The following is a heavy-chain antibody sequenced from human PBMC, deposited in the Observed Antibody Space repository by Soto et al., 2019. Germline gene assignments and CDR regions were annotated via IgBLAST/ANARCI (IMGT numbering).Heavy chain of an antibody. J-gene: IGHJ4*02. V-gene: IGHV1-18*01. CDR1: GYTFTSYG. CDR2: ISGYNGNT. CDR3: ARASQQLVLDY. Sequence: ASVKVSCKASGYTFTSYGINWVRQAPGQGLEWMGWISGYNGNTNYAQKFQGRVTMTTDTSTNTAHMELRSLISDDTAVYYCARASQQLVLDYWGQGTLVTVSS. D-gene: IGHD6-13*01.